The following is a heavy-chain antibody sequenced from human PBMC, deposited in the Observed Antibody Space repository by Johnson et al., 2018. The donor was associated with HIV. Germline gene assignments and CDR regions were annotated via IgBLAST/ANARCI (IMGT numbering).Heavy chain of an antibody. J-gene: IGHJ3*02. CDR3: KRGPLTVGATIDALDI. CDR2: INSDGSST. V-gene: IGHV3-74*02. D-gene: IGHD1-26*01. CDR1: GFTFSSYW. Sequence: EVHLVESGGGLGQPGGSLRLSCAASGFTFSSYWMHWVRQAPGKGLVWVSRINSDGSSTSYADSVKGRFTISREKAENTLYLQMNSLRAEDTAVYFCKRGPLTVGATIDALDIWGHGTMVTVSS.